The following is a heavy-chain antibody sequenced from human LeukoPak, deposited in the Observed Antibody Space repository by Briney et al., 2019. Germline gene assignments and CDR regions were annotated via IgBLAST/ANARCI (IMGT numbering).Heavy chain of an antibody. CDR3: AREEGGYDAFDI. D-gene: IGHD3-22*01. CDR1: GFTFSSYA. V-gene: IGHV3-23*01. Sequence: GSLRLSCAASGFTFSSYAMSWVRQAPGKGLGWVSAISGSGGSTYFADSVKGRFTISRDNSKNTLYLQMNSLRAEDTAVYYCAREEGGYDAFDIWGQGTMVTVSS. CDR2: ISGSGGST. J-gene: IGHJ3*02.